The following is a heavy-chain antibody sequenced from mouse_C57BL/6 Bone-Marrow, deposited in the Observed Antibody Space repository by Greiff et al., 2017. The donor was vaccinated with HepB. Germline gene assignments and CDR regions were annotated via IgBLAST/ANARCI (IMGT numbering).Heavy chain of an antibody. CDR3: TTDGYYVFMDY. CDR1: GFNIKDDY. CDR2: IDPENGDT. J-gene: IGHJ4*01. V-gene: IGHV14-4*01. Sequence: VQLQQSGAELVRPGASVKLSCTASGFNIKDDYMHWVKQRPEQGLEWIGWIDPENGDTEYASKFQGKATITADTSSNTAYLQLSSLTSEDTAVYYCTTDGYYVFMDYWGQGTSVTVSS. D-gene: IGHD2-3*01.